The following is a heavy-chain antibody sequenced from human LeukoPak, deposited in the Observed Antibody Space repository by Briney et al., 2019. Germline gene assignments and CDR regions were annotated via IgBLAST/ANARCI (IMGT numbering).Heavy chain of an antibody. Sequence: PSETLSLTCTVSGGSVSSYYWTWIRQPPGKGLEWIGYIYHSGNTNYNPSLKSRVTISVDTSKNQFSLKLSSMTAADTAVYYCARRLATTWFDPWGQGTLVTVSS. CDR2: IYHSGNT. CDR1: GGSVSSYY. V-gene: IGHV4-59*08. D-gene: IGHD6-19*01. J-gene: IGHJ5*02. CDR3: ARRLATTWFDP.